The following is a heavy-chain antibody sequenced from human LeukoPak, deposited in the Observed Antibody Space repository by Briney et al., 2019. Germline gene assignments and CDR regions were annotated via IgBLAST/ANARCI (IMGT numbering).Heavy chain of an antibody. V-gene: IGHV4-34*01. CDR2: INHSGST. D-gene: IGHD2-15*01. J-gene: IGHJ4*02. Sequence: KPSETLSLTCAVYGGSFSGYYWSWIRQPPGKGLEWIGEINHSGSTNYNPSLKSRVTISVDTSKNQFSLKLSSVTAADTAVYYCARHSCSGGSCLFDYWGQGTLVTVSS. CDR1: GGSFSGYY. CDR3: ARHSCSGGSCLFDY.